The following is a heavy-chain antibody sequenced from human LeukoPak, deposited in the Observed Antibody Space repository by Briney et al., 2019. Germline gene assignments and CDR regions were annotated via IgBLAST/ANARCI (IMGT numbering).Heavy chain of an antibody. V-gene: IGHV3-9*01. CDR2: ISWNSGSI. J-gene: IGHJ3*02. CDR1: GFTFDVYA. Sequence: GGSLGLSCAASGFTFDVYAMHCVRDAPGKGLEWGSGISWNSGSIGYADSVKGRFTISRDNAKNSLYLQMNSLRAEDTALYYCAKDIGPSGSYLGGAFDIWGQGTMVTVSS. CDR3: AKDIGPSGSYLGGAFDI. D-gene: IGHD1-26*01.